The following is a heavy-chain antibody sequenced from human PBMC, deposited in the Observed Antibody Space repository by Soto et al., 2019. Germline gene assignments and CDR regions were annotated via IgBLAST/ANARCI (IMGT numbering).Heavy chain of an antibody. Sequence: SVKVSCKASGYTFSSYGISWVRQAPGQGLEWMGWINPIFVTAKYAQKFQGRVTITADESISTAYLEVSSLRSDDTAVYYCASPCAYYGTRGYNDPKCTCFGPWGQGSLVTVSS. CDR3: ASPCAYYGTRGYNDPKCTCFGP. J-gene: IGHJ5*02. CDR1: GYTFSSYG. V-gene: IGHV1-69*13. CDR2: INPIFVTA. D-gene: IGHD3-10*01.